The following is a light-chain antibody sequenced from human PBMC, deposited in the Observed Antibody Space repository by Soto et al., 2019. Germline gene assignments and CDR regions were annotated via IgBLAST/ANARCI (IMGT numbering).Light chain of an antibody. CDR1: SSDVGGYNY. V-gene: IGLV2-14*01. J-gene: IGLJ3*02. Sequence: QSALTQPASVSGSPGQSITISCTGTSSDVGGYNYVSWFQQHPGKAPKLKIYEVSNRPSGVSNRFSGSKSGNTASLTISELQAEDEADYYCTSLTTISTWVFGGGTTLTVL. CDR3: TSLTTISTWV. CDR2: EVS.